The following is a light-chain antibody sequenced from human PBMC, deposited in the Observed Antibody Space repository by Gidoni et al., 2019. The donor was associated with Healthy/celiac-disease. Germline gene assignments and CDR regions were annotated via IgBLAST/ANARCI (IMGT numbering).Light chain of an antibody. CDR3: QSADSSGTYWV. Sequence: SYELPQPPSVSVSPGQTARITCPGDALPKQYAYWYQPKPGQAPVLVIYKDSERPSGIPERFSGSSSGTTVTLTISGVQAEDEADYYCQSADSSGTYWVFGGGTKLTVL. J-gene: IGLJ3*02. V-gene: IGLV3-25*03. CDR1: ALPKQY. CDR2: KDS.